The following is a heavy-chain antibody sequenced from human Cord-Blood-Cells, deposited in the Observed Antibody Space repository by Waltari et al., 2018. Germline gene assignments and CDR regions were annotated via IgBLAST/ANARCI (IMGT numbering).Heavy chain of an antibody. Sequence: QLQLQESGPGLVKPSETLSLTCTVSGGPLSSSSYYWGWLRQPPGKGLEGIGSIYYRGTTYYNPALQSGVTISVDTSNNQSSLKLSSVTAADTAVYYCARQRNTKGILDYWGQGTLVTVSS. V-gene: IGHV4-39*01. CDR1: GGPLSSSSYY. CDR3: ARQRNTKGILDY. CDR2: IYYRGTT. D-gene: IGHD2-8*01. J-gene: IGHJ4*02.